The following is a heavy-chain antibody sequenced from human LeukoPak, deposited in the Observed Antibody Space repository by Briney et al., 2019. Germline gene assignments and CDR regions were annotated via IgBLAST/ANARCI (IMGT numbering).Heavy chain of an antibody. CDR1: GFTVSSNY. CDR3: STEATFEGLVDY. Sequence: PGGSLRLSCAASGFTVSSNYMSWVRQAPGKGLEWVSVICSGGSTYYADSVKGRFTISRDNSKNTLYLQMNSLRAEDTAVYYCSTEATFEGLVDYWGQGTLVTVSS. CDR2: ICSGGST. D-gene: IGHD3-9*01. V-gene: IGHV3-53*01. J-gene: IGHJ4*02.